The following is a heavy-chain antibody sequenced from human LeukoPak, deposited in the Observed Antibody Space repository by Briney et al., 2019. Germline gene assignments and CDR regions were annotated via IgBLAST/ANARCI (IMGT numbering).Heavy chain of an antibody. CDR1: GGSISSYY. CDR2: IYYSGST. CDR3: ARDGYGDYVGHY. V-gene: IGHV4-59*12. Sequence: KPSETLSLTCTVSGGSISSYYWNWIRQPPGKGLEWIGYIYYSGSTNYNPSLKSRVTISVDTSKSQFSLKLSSVTAADTAVYYCARDGYGDYVGHYWGQGTLVTVSS. D-gene: IGHD4-17*01. J-gene: IGHJ4*02.